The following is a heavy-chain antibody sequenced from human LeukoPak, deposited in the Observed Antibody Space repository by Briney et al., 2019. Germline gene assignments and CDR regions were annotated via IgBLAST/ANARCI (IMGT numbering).Heavy chain of an antibody. CDR1: GYTFTSYG. V-gene: IGHV1-18*01. CDR2: ISAYNGNT. Sequence: GASVKVSCKAAGYTFTSYGISWVRQAPGQGLEWMGWISAYNGNTNYAQKLQGRVTMTRDTSISTAYMELSRLRSDDTAVYYCARNGGESAYYYDSSGYYPRALESDYWGQGTLVTVSS. J-gene: IGHJ4*02. D-gene: IGHD3-22*01. CDR3: ARNGGESAYYYDSSGYYPRALESDY.